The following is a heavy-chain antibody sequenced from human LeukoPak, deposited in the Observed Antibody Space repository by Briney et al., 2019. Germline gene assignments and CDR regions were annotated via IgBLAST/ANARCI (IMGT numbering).Heavy chain of an antibody. CDR2: IKQDGSEE. J-gene: IGHJ1*01. Sequence: GGSLRLSCVASEFRFGRDWISWVRQAPGKGLEWVACIKQDGSEEYYVGSVRGRFTVSVDNGKNSLYLQMNSLRAEDTARYYCATLDSTKSVFWGRGAAVTVSS. CDR3: ATLDSTKSVF. V-gene: IGHV3-7*01. D-gene: IGHD2-2*01. CDR1: EFRFGRDW.